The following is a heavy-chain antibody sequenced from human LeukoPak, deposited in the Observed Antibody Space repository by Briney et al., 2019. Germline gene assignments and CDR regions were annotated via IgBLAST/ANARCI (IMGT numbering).Heavy chain of an antibody. CDR3: ARDRTSVTTYYFDY. CDR1: GFTFSSYE. Sequence: GGSLRLSCAASGFTFSSYEMNWVRQAPGKGLEWVSYISSSGSTIYYADSVKGRFTISRDNAKNSLYLQMNSLRAEVTAVYYCARDRTSVTTYYFDYWGQGTLVTVSS. J-gene: IGHJ4*02. CDR2: ISSSGSTI. D-gene: IGHD4-17*01. V-gene: IGHV3-48*03.